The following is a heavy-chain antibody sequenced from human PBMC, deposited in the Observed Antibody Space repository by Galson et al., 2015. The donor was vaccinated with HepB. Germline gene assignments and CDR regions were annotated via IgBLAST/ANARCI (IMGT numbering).Heavy chain of an antibody. D-gene: IGHD2-15*01. CDR1: GFIFSSYS. V-gene: IGHV3-21*01. J-gene: IGHJ3*02. CDR3: ARDSGPSELYCSDGSCYAAGGFDI. Sequence: SLRLSCAASGFIFSSYSINWVRQAPGRGLEWVSYISGSSSYIYYADSLKGRFTISRDNAKNSLYLQMNSLRVEDTAVYYCARDSGPSELYCSDGSCYAAGGFDIWGQGTMVTVSS. CDR2: ISGSSSYI.